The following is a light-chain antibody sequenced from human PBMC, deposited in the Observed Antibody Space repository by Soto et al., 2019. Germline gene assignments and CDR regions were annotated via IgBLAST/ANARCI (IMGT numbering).Light chain of an antibody. CDR3: HQRQSWPRP. V-gene: IGKV3-11*01. J-gene: IGKJ1*01. CDR2: YTS. Sequence: EVRLTQSPATLSSSPGETATLSCWASQYVGTRLAWYQHKPGQAPRLLIYYTSNRATGIPARFSGSGSGTDFTLTINSLAPEDFALYYCHQRQSWPRPFGQGTKVAIK. CDR1: QYVGTR.